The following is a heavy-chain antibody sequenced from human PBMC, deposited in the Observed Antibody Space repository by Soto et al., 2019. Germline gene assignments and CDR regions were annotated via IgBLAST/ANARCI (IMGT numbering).Heavy chain of an antibody. V-gene: IGHV4-59*12. J-gene: IGHJ5*02. D-gene: IGHD1-7*01. CDR3: ARDQERNSRNWFDP. CDR2: IYYSGST. CDR1: GGSISSYY. Sequence: SETLSLTCTVSGGSISSYYWSWIRQPPGKGLEWIGYIYYSGSTYYNPSLKSRVTISVDTSKNQFSLKLSSVTAADTAVYYCARDQERNSRNWFDPWGQGTLVTVSS.